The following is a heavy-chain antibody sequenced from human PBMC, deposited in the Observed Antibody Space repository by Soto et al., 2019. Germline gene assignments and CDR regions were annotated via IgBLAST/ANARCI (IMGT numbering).Heavy chain of an antibody. Sequence: SSTLSLTCAFYGGSFSGYYWSWILQPPGTGLEWIGEINHSGSTNYNPSLKSRVTISVDTSKNQFSLKLSSVTAADTAVYYCARRRITMVRAFPNWVDPWGQGPLVT. CDR3: ARRRITMVRAFPNWVDP. CDR1: GGSFSGYY. D-gene: IGHD3-10*01. CDR2: INHSGST. J-gene: IGHJ5*02. V-gene: IGHV4-34*01.